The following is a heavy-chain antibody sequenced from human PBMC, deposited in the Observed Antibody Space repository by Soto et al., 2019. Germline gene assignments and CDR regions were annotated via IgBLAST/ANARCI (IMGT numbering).Heavy chain of an antibody. V-gene: IGHV1-18*01. J-gene: IGHJ4*02. Sequence: QVQLVQSAAEVKKPGASVKVSCKTSGYIFTNYGISWVRQAPGQGLGWMGWISAYDGLTNHSQKFQGRVTMTTDTSPSTAYMELRSLSSGDAAVYYCARVRYHDTGGDYDVDYWGQGTLVTVPS. CDR3: ARVRYHDTGGDYDVDY. CDR1: GYIFTNYG. D-gene: IGHD3-22*01. CDR2: ISAYDGLT.